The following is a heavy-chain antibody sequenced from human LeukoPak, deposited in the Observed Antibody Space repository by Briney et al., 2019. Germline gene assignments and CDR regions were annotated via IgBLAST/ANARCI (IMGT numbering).Heavy chain of an antibody. V-gene: IGHV3-7*01. J-gene: IGHJ4*02. CDR2: IKQDGSEK. CDR3: TRDGLYYYDSSGYRYFDY. CDR1: GFTFSSYW. Sequence: GGSLRLSCAASGFTFSSYWMSWVRQAPGKGLEWVANIKQDGSEKKYVDSVKGRFIISRDNAKNSLYLQMNSLRAEDTAVYFCTRDGLYYYDSSGYRYFDYWGQGTLVTVSS. D-gene: IGHD3-22*01.